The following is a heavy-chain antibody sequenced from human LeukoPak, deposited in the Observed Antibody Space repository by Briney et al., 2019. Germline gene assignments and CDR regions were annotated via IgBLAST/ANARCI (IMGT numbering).Heavy chain of an antibody. CDR1: GFTFSSYS. CDR2: ISSSSSTI. J-gene: IGHJ3*02. V-gene: IGHV3-48*01. Sequence: GGSLRLSCAASGFTFSSYSMNWVRQAPGKGLEWGSYISSSSSTIYYADSVKGRFTISRDNAKNSLYLQMNSLRAEDTAVYYCARRGPRYCTNGVCPNDAFDIWGQGTMVTVSS. D-gene: IGHD2-8*01. CDR3: ARRGPRYCTNGVCPNDAFDI.